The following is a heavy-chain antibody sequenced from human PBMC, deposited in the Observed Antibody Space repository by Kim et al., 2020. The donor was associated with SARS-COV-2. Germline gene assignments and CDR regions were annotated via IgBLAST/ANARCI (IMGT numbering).Heavy chain of an antibody. CDR2: IYYTGRT. Sequence: SETLSLTCAVSGASVSSSQWWSWVRRPPGKGLEWIGEIYYTGRTNYKPSLKSRVTMSLDKSKNQVSLKLSSVTAADTAVYYCGRTPDYYYGIDVWGQGTT. D-gene: IGHD2-15*01. CDR3: GRTPDYYYGIDV. CDR1: GASVSSSQW. V-gene: IGHV4-4*02. J-gene: IGHJ6*02.